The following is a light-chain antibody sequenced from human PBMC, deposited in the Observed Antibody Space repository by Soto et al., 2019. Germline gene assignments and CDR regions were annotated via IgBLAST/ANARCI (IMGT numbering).Light chain of an antibody. CDR1: QSISSY. CDR2: AAS. Sequence: DIQMTQSPSSLSASVGDTVTITCRASQSISSYLSWYQQKPGKAPMLLIYAASRLQSGVPSRFGGSRSGTDFTLTINSLQPEDFATYYCQQSYSRVTFGQGTKVDIK. CDR3: QQSYSRVT. J-gene: IGKJ1*01. V-gene: IGKV1-39*01.